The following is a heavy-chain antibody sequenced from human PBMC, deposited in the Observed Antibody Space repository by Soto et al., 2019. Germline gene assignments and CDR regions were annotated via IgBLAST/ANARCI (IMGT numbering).Heavy chain of an antibody. J-gene: IGHJ5*02. D-gene: IGHD3-9*01. CDR2: IYYSGST. CDR3: ARGDQYYAILTGYYYNWFDP. CDR1: GGSVSSGSYY. Sequence: QVQLQESGPGLVKPSETLSLTCTVSGGSVSSGSYYWSWIRQPPGKGLEWIGYIYYSGSTNYNPSLKSRVTIAVDTSKNQFSLKLSSVTAADTAVYYCARGDQYYAILTGYYYNWFDPWGQGTLVTVSS. V-gene: IGHV4-61*01.